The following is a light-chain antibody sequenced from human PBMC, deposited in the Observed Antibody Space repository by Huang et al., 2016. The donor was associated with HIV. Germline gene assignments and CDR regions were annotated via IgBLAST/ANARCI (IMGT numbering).Light chain of an antibody. J-gene: IGKJ1*01. V-gene: IGKV3-15*01. CDR3: HHYNNWPPRGT. CDR1: QTVGSN. Sequence: EIVMTQSPATLSVSPGERATLSCRASQTVGSNIAWYQQKIGQAPRFLIFDASARATGIRARFSGSESGTVFTLTISSLQSEDFAVYYCHHYNNWPPRGTFGQGTKVEIK. CDR2: DAS.